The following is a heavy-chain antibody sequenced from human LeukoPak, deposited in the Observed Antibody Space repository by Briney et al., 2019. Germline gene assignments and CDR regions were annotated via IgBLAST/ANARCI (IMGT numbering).Heavy chain of an antibody. V-gene: IGHV3-23*01. D-gene: IGHD6-19*01. CDR2: ISGSGGST. CDR3: ARSSGWNNYYYYYGMDV. Sequence: PGGSLRLSCAASGFPFSSYAMSWVRQVPGKGLEWVSGISGSGGSTYYADSVKGRLTISRDNPENTVYLQMNSLRVDDTAVYYCARSSGWNNYYYYYGMDVWGQGTTVTVSS. CDR1: GFPFSSYA. J-gene: IGHJ6*02.